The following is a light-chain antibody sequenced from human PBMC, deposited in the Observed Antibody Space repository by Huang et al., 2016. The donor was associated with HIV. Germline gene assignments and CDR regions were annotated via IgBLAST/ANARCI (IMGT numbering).Light chain of an antibody. J-gene: IGKJ2*03. CDR2: RAS. CDR3: QQFGSSPPYS. CDR1: QSVNNNY. Sequence: EILLTQSPDTLSLSPGERATLSCRASQSVNNNYLAWYQQKPGQAPRLLIYRASTRATGIPDRLSGSGSGTDFTLTISRLEPDDFAVYYCQQFGSSPPYSFGQGTKLEIK. V-gene: IGKV3-20*01.